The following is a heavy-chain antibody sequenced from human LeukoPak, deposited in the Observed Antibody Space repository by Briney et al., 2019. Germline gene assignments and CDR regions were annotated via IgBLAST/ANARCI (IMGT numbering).Heavy chain of an antibody. D-gene: IGHD1-26*01. V-gene: IGHV5-51*01. Sequence: GESLQISCKGSGYNFTNYWIGWVRQMPGKGLEWMGIIYPGDSDTIYSPSFQGQVTISADKSTSTANLQWSSLKASDTAMYYCARSGGNYYSIWGQGTMVTVSS. CDR3: ARSGGNYYSI. CDR2: IYPGDSDT. CDR1: GYNFTNYW. J-gene: IGHJ3*02.